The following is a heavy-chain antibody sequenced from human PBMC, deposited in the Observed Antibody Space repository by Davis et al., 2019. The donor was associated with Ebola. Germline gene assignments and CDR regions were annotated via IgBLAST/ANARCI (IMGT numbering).Heavy chain of an antibody. CDR1: GASLTNYY. CDR2: IFYTGTT. V-gene: IGHV4-59*01. J-gene: IGHJ4*02. Sequence: MPSETLSLTCTLSGASLTNYYWSWCRQSPGKGLEWIGYIFYTGTTNYNPSLKSRVTISVDTSKNQFSLRLNSVTAADTAVYYCARDKRGVVGAIDYWGQGTLVSVSS. D-gene: IGHD2-15*01. CDR3: ARDKRGVVGAIDY.